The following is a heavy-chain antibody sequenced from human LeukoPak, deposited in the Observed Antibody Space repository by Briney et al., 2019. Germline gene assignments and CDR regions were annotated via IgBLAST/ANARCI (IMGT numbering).Heavy chain of an antibody. D-gene: IGHD6-13*01. CDR3: ARRHGAAAGDAFDI. CDR1: GGPISSYY. J-gene: IGHJ3*02. Sequence: SETLSLTCTVSGGPISSYYWSWIRQPAGKRLEWIGRIYSSGSTNYNPSLKSRATMSVDTSKNQFSLKLSSVTAADTAMYYCARRHGAAAGDAFDIWGQGTMVTVSS. V-gene: IGHV4-4*07. CDR2: IYSSGST.